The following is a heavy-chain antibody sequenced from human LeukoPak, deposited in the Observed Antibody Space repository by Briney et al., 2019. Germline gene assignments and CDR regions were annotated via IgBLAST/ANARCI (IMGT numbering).Heavy chain of an antibody. CDR2: IYSSGNT. V-gene: IGHV4-39*01. Sequence: SETLSLTCTVSGGSISSSSYYWGWIRHPPGKGLEYIGSIYSSGNTYYNPSLKSRVTISVDTSKNQFSLKLSSVTAADTAVYYCARHLGSGWYYFDYWGQGTLVTVSS. J-gene: IGHJ4*02. D-gene: IGHD6-19*01. CDR3: ARHLGSGWYYFDY. CDR1: GGSISSSSYY.